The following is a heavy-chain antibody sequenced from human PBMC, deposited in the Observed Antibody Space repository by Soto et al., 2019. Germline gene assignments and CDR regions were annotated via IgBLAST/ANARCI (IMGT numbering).Heavy chain of an antibody. V-gene: IGHV1-24*01. CDR2: FDPEDGET. D-gene: IGHD2-2*01. CDR1: GYTLTELS. J-gene: IGHJ5*02. CDR3: ATASTGVVPAAMPENWFDP. Sequence: ASVKVSCKVSGYTLTELSMHWVRQAPGKGLEWMGGFDPEDGETIYAQKFQGRVTMTEDTSTDTAYMELSSLRSEDTAVYYCATASTGVVPAAMPENWFDPWGQGTLVTVSS.